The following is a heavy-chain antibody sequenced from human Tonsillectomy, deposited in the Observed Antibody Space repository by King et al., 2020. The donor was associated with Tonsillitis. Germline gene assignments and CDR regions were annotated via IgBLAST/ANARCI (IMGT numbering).Heavy chain of an antibody. D-gene: IGHD3-9*01. V-gene: IGHV6-1*01. J-gene: IGHJ6*02. Sequence: VQLQQSGPGLVKPSQTLSLTCAISGDSVSSNSAAWNWIRQSPSRGLEWLGRTYYRSKWYNDYAVSVKSRITINPDTSKNQFSLQLNSVTPEDTAVYYCARYSDILTGGYYYGMDVWGQGTTVTVSS. CDR1: GDSVSSNSAA. CDR2: TYYRSKWYN. CDR3: ARYSDILTGGYYYGMDV.